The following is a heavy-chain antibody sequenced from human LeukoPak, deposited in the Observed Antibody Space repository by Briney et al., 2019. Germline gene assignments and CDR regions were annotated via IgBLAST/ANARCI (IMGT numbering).Heavy chain of an antibody. Sequence: ASVKVSCKASGGTFSSYAISWVRQAPGQGLEWMGRIIPILGIANYAQKFQGRVTITRDTSASTAYMELSSLRSEDTAVYYCARLPSSDYWGQGTLVTVSS. CDR1: GGTFSSYA. V-gene: IGHV1-69*04. J-gene: IGHJ4*02. CDR3: ARLPSSDY. CDR2: IIPILGIA.